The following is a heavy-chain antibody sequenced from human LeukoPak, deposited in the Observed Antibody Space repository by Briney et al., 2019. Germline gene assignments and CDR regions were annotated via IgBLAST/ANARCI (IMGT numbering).Heavy chain of an antibody. D-gene: IGHD6-13*01. CDR1: GFTFSSYK. V-gene: IGHV3-48*03. Sequence: PGGSLRLSCAASGFTFSSYKMIWVRQAPGKGLEWVSYITTSGTTTYYADSLKGRFTISRDNAKNTLYLQMNTLRAEDTAVYYCAGGGSTWLEYWGQGSLVTASS. CDR2: ITTSGTTT. CDR3: AGGGSTWLEY. J-gene: IGHJ4*02.